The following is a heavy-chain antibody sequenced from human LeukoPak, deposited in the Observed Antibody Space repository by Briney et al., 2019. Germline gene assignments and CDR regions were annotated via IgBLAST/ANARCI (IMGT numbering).Heavy chain of an antibody. Sequence: ASVKVSCKASGYTFTSYGISWVRQAPGQGLEWMGWISAYNGNTNYAQKLQGRVTMTTDTSTSTAYMELRSLRSDDTAVYYCARDYYDSSGYHYYYYYGMDVWGQGTTVTVSS. D-gene: IGHD3-22*01. V-gene: IGHV1-18*01. J-gene: IGHJ6*02. CDR2: ISAYNGNT. CDR1: GYTFTSYG. CDR3: ARDYYDSSGYHYYYYYGMDV.